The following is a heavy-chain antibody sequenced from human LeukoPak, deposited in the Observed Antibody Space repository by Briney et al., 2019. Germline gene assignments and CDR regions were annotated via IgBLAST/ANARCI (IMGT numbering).Heavy chain of an antibody. CDR3: ARLPNY. CDR2: IYSGGSI. Sequence: GGSLRLSCAASGVTVSTHYMTWVRQAPGKGLEWVSVIYSGGSIYYADSVTGRFTISRDNSKNTLYLQMNSLRTEDTAVYYYARLPNYWGQGTLVTVSS. V-gene: IGHV3-66*02. CDR1: GVTVSTHY. J-gene: IGHJ4*02.